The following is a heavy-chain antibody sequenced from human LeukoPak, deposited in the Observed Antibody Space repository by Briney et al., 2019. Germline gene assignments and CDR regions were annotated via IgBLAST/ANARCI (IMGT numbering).Heavy chain of an antibody. V-gene: IGHV3-30*02. Sequence: GGSLRLSCAASGYTFRRNGMHWVRQAPGKGLEWVAFIRYDGSNKYYADSVKGRFTISRDNSKNTLYLQMNSLRAEDTAVYYCAKDGALGYCSSTSCYSLARYYYYYMDVWGKGTTVTVSS. CDR1: GYTFRRNG. CDR3: AKDGALGYCSSTSCYSLARYYYYYMDV. J-gene: IGHJ6*03. CDR2: IRYDGSNK. D-gene: IGHD2-2*01.